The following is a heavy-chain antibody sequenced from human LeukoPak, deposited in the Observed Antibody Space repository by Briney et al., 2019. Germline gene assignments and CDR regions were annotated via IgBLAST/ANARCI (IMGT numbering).Heavy chain of an antibody. CDR2: IYYSGST. CDR1: GVSISSSSYY. J-gene: IGHJ5*02. D-gene: IGHD6-19*01. Sequence: SETLSLTCTVSGVSISSSSYYWGWLRQPPGKGLEWIGSIYYSGSTYYNPSLKSRVTISVDTSKNQFSLKLSSVTAADTAVYYCARLGSGQNWFDPWGQGTLVTVSS. CDR3: ARLGSGQNWFDP. V-gene: IGHV4-39*01.